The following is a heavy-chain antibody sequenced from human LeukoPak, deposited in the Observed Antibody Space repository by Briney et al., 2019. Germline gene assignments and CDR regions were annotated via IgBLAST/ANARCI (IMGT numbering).Heavy chain of an antibody. CDR2: IKLDGSEK. J-gene: IGHJ4*02. CDR1: GSTFSNYW. V-gene: IGHV3-7*05. Sequence: GGSLRLSCAASGSTFSNYWMSWVRQAPGKGLEWVANIKLDGSEKYYVDSVKGRFTISRDNAKNTLFMQMNSLRAEDTAVYYWARASGYFHYWGQGTLVTASS. CDR3: ARASGYFHY.